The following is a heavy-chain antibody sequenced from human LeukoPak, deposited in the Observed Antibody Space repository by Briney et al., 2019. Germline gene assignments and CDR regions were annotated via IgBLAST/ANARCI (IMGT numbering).Heavy chain of an antibody. CDR1: GFTFSSYS. J-gene: IGHJ4*02. Sequence: PGGSLRLSCAASGFTFSSYSMNLVRQAPGKGLEWVSSISSSSSYIYYADSVKGRFTISRDNAKNSLYLQMNSLRAEDTAVYYCARDLTPTTPTGTTGLNWGQGTLVTVSS. CDR2: ISSSSSYI. CDR3: ARDLTPTTPTGTTGLN. V-gene: IGHV3-21*01. D-gene: IGHD1-7*01.